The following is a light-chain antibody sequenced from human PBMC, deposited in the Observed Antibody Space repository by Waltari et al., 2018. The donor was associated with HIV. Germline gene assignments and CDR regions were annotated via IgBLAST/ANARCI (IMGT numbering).Light chain of an antibody. J-gene: IGLJ3*02. V-gene: IGLV1-51*01. CDR1: SSNIWRNY. CDR3: GTWDSSLGGWV. CDR2: DNT. Sequence: QSVLTPPPSVSAAPGQQVTISCSGSSSNIWRNYVSWYQQLPGAAPKLLSYDNTGRPSGITDRFSGSKSGTSATLGITGLQTGDEADYYCGTWDSSLGGWVFGGGTK.